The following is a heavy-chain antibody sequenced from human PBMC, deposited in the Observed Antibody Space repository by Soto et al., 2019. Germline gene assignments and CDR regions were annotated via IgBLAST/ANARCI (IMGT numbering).Heavy chain of an antibody. CDR3: TRSQGSSTSLEIYYYYYYGMDV. J-gene: IGHJ6*02. CDR1: GGTFGSYA. Sequence: QVQLVQSGAEVKKPGSSVKVSCKASGGTFGSYAISWVRQAPGQGLEWMGGIIPIPGTANYAQKFQGRVTIAADESTSTADMELSSLRSEDTAVYYCTRSQGSSTSLEIYYYYYYGMDVWRQGTTVTVSS. D-gene: IGHD2-2*01. CDR2: IIPIPGTA. V-gene: IGHV1-69*01.